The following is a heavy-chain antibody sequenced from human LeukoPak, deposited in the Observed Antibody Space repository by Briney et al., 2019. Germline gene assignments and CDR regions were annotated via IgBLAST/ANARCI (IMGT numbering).Heavy chain of an antibody. J-gene: IGHJ4*02. D-gene: IGHD2-8*01. CDR2: ISGSGGST. V-gene: IGHV3-23*01. Sequence: GGSLRLSCAASGFTFSSYAMSWVRQAPGKGLEWVSAISGSGGSTYYADSVRGRFTISRDNSKNTLYLQMNSLRAEDTAVYYCADHCTNGVCYKEFDYWGQGTLVTVSS. CDR3: ADHCTNGVCYKEFDY. CDR1: GFTFSSYA.